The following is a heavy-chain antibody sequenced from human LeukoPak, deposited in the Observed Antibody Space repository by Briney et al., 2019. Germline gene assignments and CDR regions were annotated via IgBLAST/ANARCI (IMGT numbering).Heavy chain of an antibody. CDR2: ISYSGST. CDR1: GGSISSYY. Sequence: SQTLSLNCTISGGSISSYYWSWIRQPPGKGLEWIAYISYSGSTNYNPSLKSRVTISVDTSKNQFSLKLNSVTAADTAVYYCARSLEDYGFDYWGQGTLVTVSS. J-gene: IGHJ4*02. V-gene: IGHV4-59*01. D-gene: IGHD4-17*01. CDR3: ARSLEDYGFDY.